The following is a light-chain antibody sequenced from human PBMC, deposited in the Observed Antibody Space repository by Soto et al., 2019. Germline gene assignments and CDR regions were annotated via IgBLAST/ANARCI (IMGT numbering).Light chain of an antibody. CDR1: SSDVGGYNL. V-gene: IGLV2-14*01. Sequence: QSVLTQPASVSGSPGQSITISCTGTSSDVGGYNLVSWYQQYPDKAPKLMIFDVNIRPSGVSNRFSGSKSGNTASLTISGLQAEDEADYYCSSYKSSSTLPYVFGTGTKLTVL. J-gene: IGLJ1*01. CDR3: SSYKSSSTLPYV. CDR2: DVN.